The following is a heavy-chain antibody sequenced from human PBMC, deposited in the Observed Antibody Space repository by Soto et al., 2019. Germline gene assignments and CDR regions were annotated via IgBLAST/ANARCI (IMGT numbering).Heavy chain of an antibody. CDR2: INPSGGST. Sequence: ASVKVSCKASGYTFTSYYMHWVRQAPGQGLEWMGIINPSGGSTSYAQKFQGRVTMTRDTSTSTVYMELSSLRSEDTAVYYCAREPLSMTTMTTVDYWGQGTLVTVSS. CDR3: AREPLSMTTMTTVDY. CDR1: GYTFTSYY. J-gene: IGHJ4*02. V-gene: IGHV1-46*03. D-gene: IGHD4-17*01.